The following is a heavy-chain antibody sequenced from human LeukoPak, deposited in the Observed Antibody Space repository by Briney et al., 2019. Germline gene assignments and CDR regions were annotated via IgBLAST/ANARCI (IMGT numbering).Heavy chain of an antibody. J-gene: IGHJ6*01. CDR1: GYTFTSYG. V-gene: IGHV1-18*01. CDR3: ARAIVVVPAAAGMDV. CDR2: ISVYNGNT. D-gene: IGHD2-2*01. Sequence: ASVRVSCKASGYTFTSYGISWVRQAPGQGLEWMGWISVYNGNTNHAQKRQGRVTMTTDTSTSTAYMELRSLRSDDTAVYYCARAIVVVPAAAGMDVWGQGTTVTVSS.